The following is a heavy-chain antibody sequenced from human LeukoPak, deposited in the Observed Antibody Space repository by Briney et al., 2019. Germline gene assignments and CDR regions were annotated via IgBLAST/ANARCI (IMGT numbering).Heavy chain of an antibody. D-gene: IGHD3-22*01. CDR1: GFTVSSNY. Sequence: SGGSLRLSCAASGFTVSSNYMSWVRQAPGKGLEWVSVIYSGGSTYYADSVKGRFTISRDNSKNTLYLQMNSLRAEDTAVYYCAKSAARNYYDSSGYYYFDYWGQGTLVTVSS. V-gene: IGHV3-53*01. CDR3: AKSAARNYYDSSGYYYFDY. J-gene: IGHJ4*02. CDR2: IYSGGST.